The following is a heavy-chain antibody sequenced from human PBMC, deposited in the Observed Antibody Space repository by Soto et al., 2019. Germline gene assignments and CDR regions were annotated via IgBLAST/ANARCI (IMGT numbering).Heavy chain of an antibody. V-gene: IGHV4-59*01. CDR3: ARKISTTMAFDF. Sequence: WTWIRQPPGKGLEWIGYIYYSGSTNYHPSLKSRVTISVDTSKNQFSLRLTSVTAADTAVYYCARKISTTMAFDFWGQGTLVTVSS. J-gene: IGHJ4*02. D-gene: IGHD5-18*01. CDR2: IYYSGST.